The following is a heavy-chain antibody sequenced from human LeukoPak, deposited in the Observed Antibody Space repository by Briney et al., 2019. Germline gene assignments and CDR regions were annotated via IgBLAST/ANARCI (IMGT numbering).Heavy chain of an antibody. CDR2: INHSGST. CDR1: GGSFSGYY. D-gene: IGHD5-24*01. J-gene: IGHJ4*02. CDR3: ARSVMATGDY. Sequence: PSETLSLTCAVYGGSFSGYYRSWIRQPPGKGLEWIGEINHSGSTNYNPSLKSRVTISVDTSKNQFSLKLSSVTAADTAVYYCARSVMATGDYWGQGTLVTVSS. V-gene: IGHV4-34*01.